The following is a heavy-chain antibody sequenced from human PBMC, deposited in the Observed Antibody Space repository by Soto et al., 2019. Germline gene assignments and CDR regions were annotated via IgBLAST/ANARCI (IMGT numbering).Heavy chain of an antibody. CDR1: GFTFSSYA. CDR2: ISGSGGST. D-gene: IGHD5-12*01. V-gene: IGHV3-23*01. Sequence: EVQLLESGGGLVQPGGSLRLSCAASGFTFSSYAMSWVRQAPGKGLEWVSAISGSGGSTYYADSVKGRFTISRDNSKNTLYLQMNSLRAEDTAVYYCAKSEAYSGYDSALNYYYYGMDVWGQGTTVTVSS. CDR3: AKSEAYSGYDSALNYYYYGMDV. J-gene: IGHJ6*02.